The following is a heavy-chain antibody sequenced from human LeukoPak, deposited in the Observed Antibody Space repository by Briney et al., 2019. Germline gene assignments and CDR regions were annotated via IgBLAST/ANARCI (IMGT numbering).Heavy chain of an antibody. CDR3: ARGVLDSSGYYLIDY. D-gene: IGHD3-22*01. J-gene: IGHJ4*02. Sequence: SETLSLTCAVYGGSFSGYYWGWIRQPPGKGLEWIGEINHSGSTNYNPSLKSRVTISVDTSKNQFSLKLSSVTAADTAVYYCARGVLDSSGYYLIDYWGQGTLVTVSS. CDR1: GGSFSGYY. CDR2: INHSGST. V-gene: IGHV4-34*01.